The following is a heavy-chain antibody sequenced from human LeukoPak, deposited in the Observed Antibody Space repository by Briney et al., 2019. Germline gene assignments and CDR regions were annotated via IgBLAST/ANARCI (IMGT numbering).Heavy chain of an antibody. Sequence: GGSLRLSCAASGFTFSSYGMHWVRQAPGKGLEWVAVISYDGSNKYYADSVKGRFTISRDNSKNTLYLQMNSLRAEDTAVYYCAKGATKIVVEGIFDYWGQGTLVTVSS. CDR2: ISYDGSNK. J-gene: IGHJ4*02. CDR1: GFTFSSYG. V-gene: IGHV3-30*18. D-gene: IGHD3-22*01. CDR3: AKGATKIVVEGIFDY.